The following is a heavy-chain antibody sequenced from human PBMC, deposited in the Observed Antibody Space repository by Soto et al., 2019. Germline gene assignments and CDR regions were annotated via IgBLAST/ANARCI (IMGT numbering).Heavy chain of an antibody. CDR2: IYYSGST. CDR1: GGSISSYY. CDR3: ARSAPVWFDP. V-gene: IGHV4-59*01. J-gene: IGHJ5*02. Sequence: SETLSLTCTVSGGSISSYYWSWIRQPPGKGLQWIGYIYYSGSTNCTPSVKSRVTISVDTSKNQFSLKLSSLTAADTAVYYCARSAPVWFDPWCQGTLVTVSS.